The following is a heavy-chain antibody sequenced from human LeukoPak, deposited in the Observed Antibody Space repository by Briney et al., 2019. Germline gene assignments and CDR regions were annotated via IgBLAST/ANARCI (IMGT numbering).Heavy chain of an antibody. D-gene: IGHD3-22*01. V-gene: IGHV3-30*02. Sequence: AGSLRLSCAASGFTFSSYGMHWVRQAPGKGLEWVAFIRYDGSIKYYADSVKGRFTISRDNAKNSLYLQMNSLRAEDTAVYYCARDRGTYYYDTTSHYDAFDVWGQGTMVTVSS. CDR1: GFTFSSYG. J-gene: IGHJ3*01. CDR2: IRYDGSIK. CDR3: ARDRGTYYYDTTSHYDAFDV.